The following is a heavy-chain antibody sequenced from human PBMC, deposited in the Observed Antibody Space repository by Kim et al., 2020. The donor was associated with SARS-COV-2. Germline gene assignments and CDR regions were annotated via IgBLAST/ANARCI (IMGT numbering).Heavy chain of an antibody. J-gene: IGHJ4*02. CDR2: INHSGST. CDR1: GGSFSGYY. V-gene: IGHV4-34*01. CDR3: ARSIVGAIRFDY. D-gene: IGHD1-26*01. Sequence: SETLSLTCAVYGGSFSGYYWSWIRQPPGKGLEWIGEINHSGSTNYNPSLKSRVTISVDTSKNQFSLKLSSVTAADTAVYYCARSIVGAIRFDYWGQGTLV.